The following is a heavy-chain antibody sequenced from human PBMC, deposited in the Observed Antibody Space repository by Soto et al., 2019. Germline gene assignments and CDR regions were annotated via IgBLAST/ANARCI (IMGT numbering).Heavy chain of an antibody. D-gene: IGHD2-21*02. V-gene: IGHV3-74*01. Sequence: EVQLVESGGGLVQSGGSRRLSCAASGFTFSNYWMHWVRQAPGKGLVWVSRIDSDGSMRNYADSVKGRFTLSRDNAKNTLYLPMTSLRVEDTAVYYCIRDLAPCGGDCLLYWGQGALVTVSS. CDR1: GFTFSNYW. CDR3: IRDLAPCGGDCLLY. CDR2: IDSDGSMR. J-gene: IGHJ4*02.